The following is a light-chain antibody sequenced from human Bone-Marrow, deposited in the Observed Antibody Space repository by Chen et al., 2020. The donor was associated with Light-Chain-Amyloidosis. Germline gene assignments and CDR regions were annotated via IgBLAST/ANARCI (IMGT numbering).Light chain of an antibody. CDR3: QSYQGSSQGV. V-gene: IGLV6-57*01. Sequence: NFMLTQPHSLSESPGKTLITSCPRSSGSIATNYVQWYQQRPGSSPTTVIYEDDQRPSGVPDRFSGSIDRSSNSASLTISGLKTEDEADYYCQSYQGSSQGVFGGGTKLTVL. J-gene: IGLJ3*02. CDR1: SGSIATNY. CDR2: EDD.